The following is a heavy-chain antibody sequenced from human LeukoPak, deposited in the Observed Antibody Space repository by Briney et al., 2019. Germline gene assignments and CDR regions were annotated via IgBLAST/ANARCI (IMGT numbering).Heavy chain of an antibody. CDR1: GFTFSSYS. V-gene: IGHV3-48*02. Sequence: GGSLRLSCAASGFTFSSYSMNWVRQAPGKRLEWVSYISSSSSTIYYADSVKGRFTISRDNAKNSLYLQMNSLRDEDTAVYYCARDIHYDFWSGYPAFDYWGQGTLVTVSS. J-gene: IGHJ4*02. CDR3: ARDIHYDFWSGYPAFDY. D-gene: IGHD3-3*01. CDR2: ISSSSSTI.